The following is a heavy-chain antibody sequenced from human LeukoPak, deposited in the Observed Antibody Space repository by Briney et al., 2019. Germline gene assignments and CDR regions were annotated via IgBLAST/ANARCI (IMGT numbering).Heavy chain of an antibody. CDR2: INPNSGGT. J-gene: IGHJ4*02. CDR3: ASLPPYSGSYYYFDY. D-gene: IGHD1-26*01. Sequence: ASVKVSCKASGYTFTGYYMHWVRQAPGQGLEWMGWINPNSGGTNYAQKFQGGVTMTRDTSISTAYMELSRLRSDDTAVYYCASLPPYSGSYYYFDYWGQGTLVTVSS. CDR1: GYTFTGYY. V-gene: IGHV1-2*02.